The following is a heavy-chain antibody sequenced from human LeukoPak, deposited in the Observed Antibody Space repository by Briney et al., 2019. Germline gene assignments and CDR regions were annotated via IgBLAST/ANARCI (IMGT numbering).Heavy chain of an antibody. CDR2: ISGSGGST. CDR1: GFTFSSYA. V-gene: IGHV3-23*01. J-gene: IGHJ4*02. CDR3: AKDQVVVPAAADY. D-gene: IGHD2-2*01. Sequence: GGSLRLSCAASGFTFSSYAMSWVRQAPGKGLEWVSAISGSGGSTYYADSVKGRFTISRDNSKNTLYLQMDSLRAEDTAVYYCAKDQVVVPAAADYWGQGTLVTVSS.